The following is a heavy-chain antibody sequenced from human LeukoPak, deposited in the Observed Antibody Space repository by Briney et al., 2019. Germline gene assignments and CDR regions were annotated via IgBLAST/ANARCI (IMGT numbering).Heavy chain of an antibody. CDR1: GFTFSSYW. Sequence: GGSLRLSCEASGFTFSSYWMHWVRQAPGEGLVWVSRIISDGSTTSHADSVKGGFTISRDNAKNTLYLQMNSLRAEDTAVYYCAGDWKLDYWGQGTLVTVSS. D-gene: IGHD1-1*01. V-gene: IGHV3-74*01. CDR2: IISDGSTT. J-gene: IGHJ4*02. CDR3: AGDWKLDY.